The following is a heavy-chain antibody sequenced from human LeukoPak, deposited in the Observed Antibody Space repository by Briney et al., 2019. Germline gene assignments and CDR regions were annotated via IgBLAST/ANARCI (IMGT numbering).Heavy chain of an antibody. CDR1: GGTFSSYA. CDR2: IIPILGIA. J-gene: IGHJ4*02. V-gene: IGHV1-69*04. D-gene: IGHD1-1*01. Sequence: SVKVSYKASGGTFSSYAISWVRQAPGQGLEWMGRIIPILGIANYAQKFQGRVTITADKSTSTAYMELSSLRSEDTAVYYCARVGDGMSNDYWGQGTLVTVSS. CDR3: ARVGDGMSNDY.